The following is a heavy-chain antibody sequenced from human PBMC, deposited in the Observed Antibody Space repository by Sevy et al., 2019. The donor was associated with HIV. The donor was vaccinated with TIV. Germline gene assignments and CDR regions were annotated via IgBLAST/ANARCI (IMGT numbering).Heavy chain of an antibody. V-gene: IGHV4-34*01. Sequence: AESLSLTCAVHDGSFSGYYWNWIRQLPGKGLEWIGEINESGITYYNPSLKSRVTISVDTSKKQFSLKLNSVTAVDSDVNFCARSPTVVVVPGAPSWFDPWGQGTLVSVSS. CDR3: ARSPTVVVVPGAPSWFDP. CDR2: INESGIT. D-gene: IGHD2-2*01. J-gene: IGHJ5*02. CDR1: DGSFSGYY.